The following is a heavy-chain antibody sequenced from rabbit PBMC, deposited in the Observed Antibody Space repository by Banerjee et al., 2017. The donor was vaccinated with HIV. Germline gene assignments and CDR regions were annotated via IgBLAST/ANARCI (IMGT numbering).Heavy chain of an antibody. J-gene: IGHJ4*01. CDR2: INTITGAT. D-gene: IGHD4-2*01. Sequence: QEQLEESGGDLVKPEGSLTLTCTASGFSFSNGYVMCWVRQDPGKGLEWIACINTITGATVCATWAKVRLTISQASWTAVTLQMPSLTAADTSSYFCAGVIAGIIGWNFGLWGPVSLVTV. V-gene: IGHV1S45*01. CDR1: GFSFSNGYV. CDR3: AGVIAGIIGWNFGL.